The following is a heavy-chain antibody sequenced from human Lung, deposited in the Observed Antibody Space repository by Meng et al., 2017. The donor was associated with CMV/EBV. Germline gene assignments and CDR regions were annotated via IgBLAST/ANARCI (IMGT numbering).Heavy chain of an antibody. CDR3: GRDLTGERDQ. V-gene: IGHV3-74*03. Sequence: EVQLVESGGGLVQPGGSLRLSCADSGFTFSSYWMHWVRQVPGEGLAWVSRINEDGSFTSYAGSVKGRFTISRDNAKNTLYLQMNTLRVDDSAVYYCGRDLTGERDQWGQGTLVTVSS. CDR2: INEDGSFT. J-gene: IGHJ4*02. CDR1: GFTFSSYW. D-gene: IGHD7-27*01.